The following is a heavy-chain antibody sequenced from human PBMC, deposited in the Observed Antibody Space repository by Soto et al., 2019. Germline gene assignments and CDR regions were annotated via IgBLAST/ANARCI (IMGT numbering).Heavy chain of an antibody. CDR1: LFAFSTYS. V-gene: IGHV3-48*02. J-gene: IGHJ3*02. Sequence: PXGSLGLSCAASLFAFSTYSMNGVRQDPGKGLEWVSFIRSNNNAIYYADSVKGRFTISRDNAKNSLFLQMNSLRDEDTAVYYCARGGQQLADAFDIWGRGTMVTVSS. CDR2: IRSNNNAI. D-gene: IGHD6-13*01. CDR3: ARGGQQLADAFDI.